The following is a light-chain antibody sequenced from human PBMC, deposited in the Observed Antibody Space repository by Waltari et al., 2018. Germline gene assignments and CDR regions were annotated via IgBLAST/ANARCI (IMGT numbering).Light chain of an antibody. CDR3: AVV. Sequence: QSVLTQPPSVSAAPGQKVTIPCSGSRSNIGTSFVSWYQQLPGTAPKLLVSENYKRRAGTPDRVSGSRSGTSATLDITDYYCATWDDSLTAVVLGGGTKVTVL. CDR2: ENY. V-gene: IGLV1-51*02. CDR1: RSNIGTSF. J-gene: IGLJ2*01.